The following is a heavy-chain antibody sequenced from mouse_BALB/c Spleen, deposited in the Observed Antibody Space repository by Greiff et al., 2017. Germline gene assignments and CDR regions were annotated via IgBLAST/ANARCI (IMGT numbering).Heavy chain of an antibody. J-gene: IGHJ2*01. CDR1: GFNIKDTY. Sequence: EVQLQQSGAELVKPGASVKLSCTASGFNIKDTYMHWVKQRPEQGLEWIGRIDPANGNTKYDPKFQGKATITADTSSNTAYLQLSSLTSEDTAVYYCARATMNTTWVDYWGQGTTLTVSS. CDR2: IDPANGNT. V-gene: IGHV14-3*02. CDR3: ARATMNTTWVDY. D-gene: IGHD2-4*01.